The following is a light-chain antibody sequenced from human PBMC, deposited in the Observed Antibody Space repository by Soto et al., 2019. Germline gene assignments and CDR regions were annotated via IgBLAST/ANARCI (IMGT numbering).Light chain of an antibody. CDR1: QDISRS. CDR3: QQYNSWPWT. J-gene: IGKJ1*01. CDR2: GAS. Sequence: DIVMTQSPVTLSVSPGERATISCRASQDISRSLAWYQQKPGQAPRLLIHGASTRAPGFPARFSGSGSGTDFTLTISSLQSEDFAVYYCQQYNSWPWTFGQGTKLDIK. V-gene: IGKV3-15*01.